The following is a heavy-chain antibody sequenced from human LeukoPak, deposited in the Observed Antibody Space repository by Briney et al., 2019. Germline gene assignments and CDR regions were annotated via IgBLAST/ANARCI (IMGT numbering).Heavy chain of an antibody. Sequence: SETLSLTCTVSGGSISSGDYYWSWIRQPPGKGLEWIGYIYYSGSTYYNPSLKSRVTISVDTSKNQFSLKLSSVAAADTAVYYCAREQEAGYCSGGSCANWFDPWGQGTLVTVSS. J-gene: IGHJ5*02. D-gene: IGHD2-15*01. CDR1: GGSISSGDYY. CDR3: AREQEAGYCSGGSCANWFDP. CDR2: IYYSGST. V-gene: IGHV4-30-4*08.